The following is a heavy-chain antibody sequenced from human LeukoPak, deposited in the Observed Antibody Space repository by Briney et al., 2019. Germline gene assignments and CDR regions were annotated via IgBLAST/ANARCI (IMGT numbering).Heavy chain of an antibody. CDR3: ARQEGSTDYFDY. Sequence: PSETLSLTCTVSGGSISNYYWSWIRQPPGKGLEGIGYIYYTGTTIYNPSLKSRVTISVDTSKNQFSLKLSSVTAADTAVYYCARQEGSTDYFDYWGQGTPVTVSS. J-gene: IGHJ4*02. D-gene: IGHD1-26*01. CDR2: IYYTGTT. CDR1: GGSISNYY. V-gene: IGHV4-59*08.